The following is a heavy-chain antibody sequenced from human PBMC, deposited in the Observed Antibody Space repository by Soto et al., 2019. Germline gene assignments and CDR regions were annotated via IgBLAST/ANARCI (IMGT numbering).Heavy chain of an antibody. CDR2: INHSGST. CDR3: ARCSSMEPYYYYYMDV. J-gene: IGHJ6*03. Sequence: KASETLSLTCAVYGGSFSGYYWSWIRQPPGKGLEWIGEINHSGSTNYNPSLKSRVTISVDTSKNQFSLKLSSVTAADTAVYYCARCSSMEPYYYYYMDVWGKGTTVTVSS. V-gene: IGHV4-34*01. CDR1: GGSFSGYY. D-gene: IGHD1-1*01.